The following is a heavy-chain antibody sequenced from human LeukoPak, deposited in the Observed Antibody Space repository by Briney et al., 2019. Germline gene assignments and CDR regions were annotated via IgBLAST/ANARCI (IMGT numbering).Heavy chain of an antibody. CDR1: GFTVSSNY. Sequence: GGSLRLSCAASGFTVSSNYMSWVRQAPGKGLEWVSVIYSGGSTYYADSVKGRFTISRDNAKNSLYLQMNSLRAEDTALYYCAKDGQGSVSAVTTHSLPSYCYYGMDVWGQGTTVTVSS. V-gene: IGHV3-53*05. D-gene: IGHD4-17*01. CDR3: AKDGQGSVSAVTTHSLPSYCYYGMDV. J-gene: IGHJ6*02. CDR2: IYSGGST.